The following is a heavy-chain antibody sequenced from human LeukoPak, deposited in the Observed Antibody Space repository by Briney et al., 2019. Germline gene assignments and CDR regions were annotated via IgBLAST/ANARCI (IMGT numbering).Heavy chain of an antibody. CDR2: ISYDGSNK. CDR3: AKDSGVCGGDCQGSFDI. J-gene: IGHJ3*02. CDR1: GFTFSSYA. V-gene: IGHV3-30*04. D-gene: IGHD2-21*02. Sequence: GGSLRLSCAASGFTFSSYAMHWVRQAPGRGLEWVAVISYDGSNKYYADSVKGRFTISRDNSKNTLYLQMNSLRAEDTAVYYCAKDSGVCGGDCQGSFDIWGQGTMVTVSS.